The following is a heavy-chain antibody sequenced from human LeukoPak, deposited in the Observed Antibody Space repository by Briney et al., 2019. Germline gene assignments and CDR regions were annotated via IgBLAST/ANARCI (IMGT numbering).Heavy chain of an antibody. D-gene: IGHD6-19*01. CDR1: GFTFSSCA. J-gene: IGHJ4*02. CDR2: ISGSGSST. CDR3: AKGPLTEVAGTTWDS. Sequence: GGSLRLSCAASGFTFSSCAMGWVRQAPGEGLEWVSAISGSGSSTYYADSVKARFTISRDNSKNTLYLQMNSLRAEDTALYHCAKGPLTEVAGTTWDSWGQGTLVTVSS. V-gene: IGHV3-23*01.